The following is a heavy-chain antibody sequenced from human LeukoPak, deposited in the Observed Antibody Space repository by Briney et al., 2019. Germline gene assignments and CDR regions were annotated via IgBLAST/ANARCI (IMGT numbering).Heavy chain of an antibody. V-gene: IGHV3-30*14. D-gene: IGHD3-10*01. CDR2: ISYDGSNK. CDR3: ARVRFAK. J-gene: IGHJ4*02. CDR1: GFTFSSYA. Sequence: GRSLRLSCAASGFTFSSYAMHWVRQAPGKGLEWVAVISYDGSNKYYADSVKGRFTISRDNSKNTLYLQMNSLRAEDTAVYYCARVRFAKWGQGTLVTVSS.